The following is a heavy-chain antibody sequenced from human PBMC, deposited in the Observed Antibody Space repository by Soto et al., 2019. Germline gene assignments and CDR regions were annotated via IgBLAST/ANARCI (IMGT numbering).Heavy chain of an antibody. J-gene: IGHJ6*02. D-gene: IGHD4-17*01. CDR3: ARGHGDYKYYYYGMDV. Sequence: QVQLQESGPGLVKPTQTLSLTCTVSGGSISSGDYYWSWIRQPPGKGLEWIGYIYYSGSTYYNPCLKSRGTITVGTSKNQFSLKLSSVTAADTAVYYCARGHGDYKYYYYGMDVWGQGTTVTVSS. CDR2: IYYSGST. CDR1: GGSISSGDYY. V-gene: IGHV4-30-4*01.